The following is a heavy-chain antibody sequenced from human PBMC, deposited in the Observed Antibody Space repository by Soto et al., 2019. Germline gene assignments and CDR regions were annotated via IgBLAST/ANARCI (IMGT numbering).Heavy chain of an antibody. CDR2: ISSSSSYI. Sequence: EVQLVESGGGLVKPGGSLRLSCAASGFTFSTYSMNWVRQAPGKGLEWVSSISSSSSYIYYADSVKGRFTISRDNAKNPLYLQMNSLRAEETAVYYCARYDSSGYYWPYYYYGMDVWGQGTTVTVSS. CDR1: GFTFSTYS. CDR3: ARYDSSGYYWPYYYYGMDV. V-gene: IGHV3-21*01. D-gene: IGHD3-22*01. J-gene: IGHJ6*02.